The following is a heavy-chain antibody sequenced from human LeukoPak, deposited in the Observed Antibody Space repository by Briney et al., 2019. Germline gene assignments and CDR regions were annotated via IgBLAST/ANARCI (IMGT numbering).Heavy chain of an antibody. D-gene: IGHD1-26*01. CDR1: GYSFTSYY. CDR2: INPRGGGT. Sequence: GASVKVSCKATGYSFTSYYVHWVRQAPGQGLEWMGVINPRGGGTAYAQKFQGRVTMTSDTSATTLYMDLSSLRSEDTALYYCARLQNSARYLDTWGQGALVTVSS. J-gene: IGHJ4*02. CDR3: ARLQNSARYLDT. V-gene: IGHV1-46*01.